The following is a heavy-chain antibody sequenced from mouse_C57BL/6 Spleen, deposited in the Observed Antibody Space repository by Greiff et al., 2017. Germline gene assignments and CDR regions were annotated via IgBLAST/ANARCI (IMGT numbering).Heavy chain of an antibody. V-gene: IGHV7-3*01. Sequence: DVKLVESGGGLVQPGGSLSLSCAASGFTFTDYYMSWVRQPPGKALEWLGFIRNKANGYTTEYSASVKGRFTISRDNSQSILYLQMNALRAEDSATYYCARYGGGYSSYYYAMDYWGQGTSVTVSS. J-gene: IGHJ4*01. CDR1: GFTFTDYY. CDR2: IRNKANGYTT. D-gene: IGHD1-1*01. CDR3: ARYGGGYSSYYYAMDY.